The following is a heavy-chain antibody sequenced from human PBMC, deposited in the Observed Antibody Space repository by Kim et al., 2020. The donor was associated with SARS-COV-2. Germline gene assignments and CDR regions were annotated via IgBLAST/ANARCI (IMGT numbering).Heavy chain of an antibody. V-gene: IGHV7-4-1*02. CDR2: INTNTGNP. D-gene: IGHD3-10*01. CDR3: AREFFRGLWFGELLSAGMDV. CDR1: GYTFTSYA. Sequence: ASVKVSCKASGYTFTSYAMNWVRQAPGQGLEWMGWINTNTGNPTYAQGFTGRFVFSLDTSVSTAYLQISSLKAEDTAVYYCAREFFRGLWFGELLSAGMDVWGQGTTVTVSS. J-gene: IGHJ6*02.